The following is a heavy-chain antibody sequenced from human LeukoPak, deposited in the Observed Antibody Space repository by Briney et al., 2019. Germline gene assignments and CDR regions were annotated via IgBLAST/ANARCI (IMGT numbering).Heavy chain of an antibody. J-gene: IGHJ3*02. CDR1: GFTFSSYA. CDR3: AKGCSGGSCYLGAFDI. V-gene: IGHV3-23*01. CDR2: ISGSGGST. D-gene: IGHD2-15*01. Sequence: PGGSLRLSCAASGFTFSSYAMSWVRQAPGKGLDWVSAISGSGGSTYCADSVKGRFTISRDNSKNPLYLQMNSLRAEDTAVYYCAKGCSGGSCYLGAFDIWGQGTMVTVSS.